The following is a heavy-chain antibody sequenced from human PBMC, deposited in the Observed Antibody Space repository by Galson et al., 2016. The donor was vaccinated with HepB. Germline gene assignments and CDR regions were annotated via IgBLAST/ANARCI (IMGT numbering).Heavy chain of an antibody. Sequence: ETLSLTCTVSGASISGYYLSWIRQPPGKGLEWIGYIYYSRRTNYNPSLTSRVTISVDTSKNQFSLKLSSVTAADTAVYYCARDDSGGWYGFHYGMDVWGQGTTVTVSS. V-gene: IGHV4-59*01. CDR3: ARDDSGGWYGFHYGMDV. D-gene: IGHD6-19*01. J-gene: IGHJ6*02. CDR2: IYYSRRT. CDR1: GASISGYY.